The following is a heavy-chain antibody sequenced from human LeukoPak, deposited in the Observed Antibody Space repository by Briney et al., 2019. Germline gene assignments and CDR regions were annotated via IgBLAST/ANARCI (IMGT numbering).Heavy chain of an antibody. Sequence: SETLSLTCTLSGGPINNDNYYWGWIRQSPGKGLEWIGNIYYGGNSGNTYYNPSLKSRVTISVDTAKNQFSLNLSSVTAADTALYYCARLLDTGGYYFYYYFASWGLGTLVSVSS. V-gene: IGHV4-39*01. CDR3: ARLLDTGGYYFYYYFAS. J-gene: IGHJ4*02. D-gene: IGHD3-22*01. CDR2: IYYGGNSGNT. CDR1: GGPINNDNYY.